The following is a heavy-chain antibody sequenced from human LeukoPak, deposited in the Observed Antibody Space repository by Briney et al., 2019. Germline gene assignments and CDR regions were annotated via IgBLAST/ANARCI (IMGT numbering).Heavy chain of an antibody. CDR3: ARVRSSGYYDWFDP. CDR2: IYYSGST. Sequence: PSETLSLTCTVSGGSISSSSYYWGWIRQPPGKGLEWIGNIYYSGSTYYNPSLKSRVTISVDTSKNQFSLKLSSVTAADTAVYYCARVRSSGYYDWFDPWGQGTLVTVSS. J-gene: IGHJ5*02. D-gene: IGHD3-22*01. CDR1: GGSISSSSYY. V-gene: IGHV4-39*07.